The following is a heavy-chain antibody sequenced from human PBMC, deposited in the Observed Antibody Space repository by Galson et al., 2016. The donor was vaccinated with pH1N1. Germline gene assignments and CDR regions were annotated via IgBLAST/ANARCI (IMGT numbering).Heavy chain of an antibody. V-gene: IGHV2-5*02. J-gene: IGHJ4*02. CDR2: IYWDDDK. Sequence: PALVKPTQTLTLTCTFSGFSLSTSGVGVGWIRQPPGKALEWLALIYWDDDKRYSPSLKSRLTITKDTSKNQVVLIMTNMDPVDTATYYCAHNRERSGGSYYRPSDYWGQGTLVTVSS. CDR3: AHNRERSGGSYYRPSDY. CDR1: GFSLSTSGVG. D-gene: IGHD1-26*01.